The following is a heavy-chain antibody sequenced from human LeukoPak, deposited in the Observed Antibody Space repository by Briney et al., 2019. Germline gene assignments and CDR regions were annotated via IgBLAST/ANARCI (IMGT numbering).Heavy chain of an antibody. D-gene: IGHD6-6*01. CDR2: INHSGST. V-gene: IGHV4-34*01. Sequence: PSETLSLTCAVYGGSFSGYYWSWIRQPPGKGLEWIGEINHSGSTNYNPSLKSRVTISVDKSKNQFSLKLSSVTAADTAVYYCARGNGARFAEYSSSSGGHNWFDPWGQGTLVTVSS. CDR1: GGSFSGYY. CDR3: ARGNGARFAEYSSSSGGHNWFDP. J-gene: IGHJ5*02.